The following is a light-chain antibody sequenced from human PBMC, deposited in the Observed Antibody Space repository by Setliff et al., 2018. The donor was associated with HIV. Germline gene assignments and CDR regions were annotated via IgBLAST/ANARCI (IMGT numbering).Light chain of an antibody. J-gene: IGLJ1*01. CDR1: SSDIGDYNY. Sequence: QSALAQSASVSGSPGQSITISCTGTSSDIGDYNYVSWYQQHPGKAPKLMIYEVSKRPSGVPDRFSGSKSGNTASLTVSGLQAEDEADYYCSSYAGSNNVFGTGTKVT. CDR3: SSYAGSNNV. CDR2: EVS. V-gene: IGLV2-8*01.